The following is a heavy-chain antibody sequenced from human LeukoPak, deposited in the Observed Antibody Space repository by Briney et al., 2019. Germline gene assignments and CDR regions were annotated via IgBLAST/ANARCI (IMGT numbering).Heavy chain of an antibody. Sequence: KPSETLSLTCAVYGGSFSGYYWSWIRQPPGKGLEWIGEINHSGSTNYNPSLKSRVTISVDTSKNQFSLKLSSVTAADTAVYYCAGRTRWYWNYYYYMDVWGKGTTVTVSS. D-gene: IGHD6-13*01. J-gene: IGHJ6*03. CDR1: GGSFSGYY. CDR2: INHSGST. V-gene: IGHV4-34*01. CDR3: AGRTRWYWNYYYYMDV.